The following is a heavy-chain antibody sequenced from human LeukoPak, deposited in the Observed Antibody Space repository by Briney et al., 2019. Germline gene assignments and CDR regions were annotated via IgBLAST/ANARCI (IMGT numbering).Heavy chain of an antibody. D-gene: IGHD3-22*01. J-gene: IGHJ4*02. CDR3: ARGAYYYDSSGYEGYYFDY. Sequence: PGESLKISCKGSGYSFTSYWIGWVRQMPGKGLEWMGIIYPGDSDTRYSPSFQGQVTISADKSISTAYLQWSSLKASDTAMYYCARGAYYYDSSGYEGYYFDYWGQGTLVTVSS. CDR1: GYSFTSYW. V-gene: IGHV5-51*01. CDR2: IYPGDSDT.